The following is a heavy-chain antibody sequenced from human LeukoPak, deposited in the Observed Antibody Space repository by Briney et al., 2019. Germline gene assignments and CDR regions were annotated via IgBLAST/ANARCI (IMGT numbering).Heavy chain of an antibody. J-gene: IGHJ4*02. Sequence: ASVKVSCKASGYTFTSYDINWVRQATGQGLECMGWMNPNSGYTGYAQKFQGRVAMTRNTSINTAYMELSNLRSEDTAVYYCATISSGWHSDEYWGQGTLVTVSS. V-gene: IGHV1-8*01. CDR2: MNPNSGYT. D-gene: IGHD6-19*01. CDR3: ATISSGWHSDEY. CDR1: GYTFTSYD.